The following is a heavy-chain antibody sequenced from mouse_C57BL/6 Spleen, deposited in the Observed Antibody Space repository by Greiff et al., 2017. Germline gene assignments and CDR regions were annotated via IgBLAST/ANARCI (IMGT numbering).Heavy chain of an antibody. D-gene: IGHD2-3*01. CDR3: ARRELYDGYYVGFAY. Sequence: QVQLKESGAELMKPGASVKLSCKATGYKFTGYWIEWVKQRPGHGLEWIGEILPGSGSTNYKEKFKGKATFTADTASNTAYMQLSSLTTEDSAIYYCARRELYDGYYVGFAYWGQGTLVTVSA. CDR2: ILPGSGST. J-gene: IGHJ3*01. CDR1: GYKFTGYW. V-gene: IGHV1-9*01.